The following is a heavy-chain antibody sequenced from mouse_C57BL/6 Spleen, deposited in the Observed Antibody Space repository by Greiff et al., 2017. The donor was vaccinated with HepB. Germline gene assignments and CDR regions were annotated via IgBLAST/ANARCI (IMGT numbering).Heavy chain of an antibody. CDR3: ARRGYYGYFDV. Sequence: VQLQQPGAELVRPGTSVKLSCKASGYTFTSYWMHWVKQRPGQGLEWIGVIDPSDSYTNYNQKFKGKATLTVDTSSSTAYMQLSSLTSEDSAVYYCARRGYYGYFDVWGTGTTVTVSS. CDR1: GYTFTSYW. J-gene: IGHJ1*03. V-gene: IGHV1-59*01. D-gene: IGHD2-2*01. CDR2: IDPSDSYT.